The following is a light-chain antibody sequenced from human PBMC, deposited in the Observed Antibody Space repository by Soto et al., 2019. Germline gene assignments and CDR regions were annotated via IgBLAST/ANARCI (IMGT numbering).Light chain of an antibody. Sequence: EIVLTQSPATLSLSPGNRATLSCRASQSVSGYLAWYQQKPGQAPRLLIYDASTRATGIPARFSGSGSGTDFTLTITGLEPEDFAVYYCQQRSDWPSTFGGGTKVEIK. CDR2: DAS. V-gene: IGKV3-11*01. J-gene: IGKJ4*01. CDR3: QQRSDWPST. CDR1: QSVSGY.